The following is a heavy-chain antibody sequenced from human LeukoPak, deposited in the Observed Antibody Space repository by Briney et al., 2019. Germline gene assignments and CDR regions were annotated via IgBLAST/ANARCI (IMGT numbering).Heavy chain of an antibody. J-gene: IGHJ4*02. V-gene: IGHV4-38-2*02. D-gene: IGHD5-18*01. CDR1: GYSISSGYY. CDR3: ARDQLYSYVDY. Sequence: SETLSLTCTVSGYSISSGYYWGWIRQPPGKGLEWIGSIYHSGSTYYNPSLKSRVTISVDTSKNQFSLKLSSVTAADTAVYYCARDQLYSYVDYWGQGTLVTVSS. CDR2: IYHSGST.